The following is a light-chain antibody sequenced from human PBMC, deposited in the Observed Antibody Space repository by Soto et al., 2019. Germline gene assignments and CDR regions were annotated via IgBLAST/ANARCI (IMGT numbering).Light chain of an antibody. CDR3: QQRNNWPTIT. CDR2: GTS. CDR1: PRVSGSF. Sequence: EIVSTQSPGTLSLSPGERATLSCRASPRVSGSFLAWYQHKPCQAPRLLIYGTSSRATGIPDRFSGSGCGTDFTLTISSLEPEDFALYYCQQRNNWPTITFGQGTRLEIK. J-gene: IGKJ5*01. V-gene: IGKV3D-20*02.